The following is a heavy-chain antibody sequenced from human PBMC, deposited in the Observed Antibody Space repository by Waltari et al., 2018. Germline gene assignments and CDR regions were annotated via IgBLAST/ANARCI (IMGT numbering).Heavy chain of an antibody. CDR2: ISSSSSYI. D-gene: IGHD3-10*01. V-gene: IGHV3-21*01. J-gene: IGHJ4*02. Sequence: GLECVSSISSSSSYIYYADSVKGRFTISRDNAKNSLYLQMNSLRAEDTAVYYCAREGTYYYGSGAVGFYYWGQGTLVTVSS. CDR3: AREGTYYYGSGAVGFYY.